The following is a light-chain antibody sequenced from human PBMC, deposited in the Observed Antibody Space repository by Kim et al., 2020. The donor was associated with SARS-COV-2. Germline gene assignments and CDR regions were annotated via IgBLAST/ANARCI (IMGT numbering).Light chain of an antibody. V-gene: IGKV2-28*01. CDR3: MQSLQTPYT. Sequence: ESASFSCTSSQSLQHSNTQDYLDWYVQKPAQAPQLLIYLAFNRASGVPDRFSGSGSGTSFTLEISTVEAEDVGVYYCMQSLQTPYTFGQGTKLEIK. J-gene: IGKJ2*01. CDR1: QSLQHSNTQDY. CDR2: LAF.